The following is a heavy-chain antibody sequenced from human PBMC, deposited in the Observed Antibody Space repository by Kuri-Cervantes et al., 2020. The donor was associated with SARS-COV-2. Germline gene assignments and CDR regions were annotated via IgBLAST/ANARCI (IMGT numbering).Heavy chain of an antibody. J-gene: IGHJ4*02. D-gene: IGHD3-22*01. V-gene: IGHV3-49*04. Sequence: LSLTCTASGFTFGDYAMSWVRQAPGKGLEWVGFIRSKAYGGTTEYAASVKGRFTISRDDSKSIAYLQMNSLRAEDMAVYYCARISYYSDSSGYYSYYFDYWGQGTLVTVSS. CDR2: IRSKAYGGTT. CDR1: GFTFGDYA. CDR3: ARISYYSDSSGYYSYYFDY.